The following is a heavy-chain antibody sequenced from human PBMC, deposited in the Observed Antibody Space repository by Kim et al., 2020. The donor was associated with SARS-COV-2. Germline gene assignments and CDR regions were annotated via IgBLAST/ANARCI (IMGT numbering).Heavy chain of an antibody. J-gene: IGHJ6*03. V-gene: IGHV3-20*04. CDR3: ARGNWGFGFTYFYFMDV. CDR1: GFTFDDYG. D-gene: IGHD7-27*01. Sequence: GGSLRLSCVASGFTFDDYGMSWVRQTPGKGLEWVSGINWNGVTTAYADPVKGRFTISRDNAKNSLYLQMNSLRGEDTALYYCARGNWGFGFTYFYFMDV. CDR2: INWNGVTT.